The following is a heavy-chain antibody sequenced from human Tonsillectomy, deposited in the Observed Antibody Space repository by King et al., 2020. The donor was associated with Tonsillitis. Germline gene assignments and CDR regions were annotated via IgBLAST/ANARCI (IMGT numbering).Heavy chain of an antibody. Sequence: DVQLVESGGGLVQPGGSLRLSCAASGFTFTTYAMNWVRQAPGKGLEWVSGITSSGGSTYYADSVKGRFSISRDNSKNTLHLQMNSLRAEDPAVYYCAKGPIVVVITTSHWFDPWGQGTLVTVSS. D-gene: IGHD3-22*01. CDR1: GFTFTTYA. J-gene: IGHJ5*02. CDR3: AKGPIVVVITTSHWFDP. V-gene: IGHV3-23*04. CDR2: ITSSGGST.